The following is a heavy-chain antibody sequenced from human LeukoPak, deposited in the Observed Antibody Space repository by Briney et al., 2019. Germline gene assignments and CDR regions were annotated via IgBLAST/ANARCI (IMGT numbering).Heavy chain of an antibody. CDR1: GGSISSGGYY. CDR3: ARDLRGRIAVAGTSGAFDI. D-gene: IGHD6-19*01. J-gene: IGHJ3*02. CDR2: IYYSGST. Sequence: SQTLSLTCTISGGSISSGGYYRSWIRQHPGKGLEWIGYIYYSGSTYYNPSLKSRVTISVDTSKNQFSLKLSSVTAADTAVYYCARDLRGRIAVAGTSGAFDIWGQGTMVTVSS. V-gene: IGHV4-31*03.